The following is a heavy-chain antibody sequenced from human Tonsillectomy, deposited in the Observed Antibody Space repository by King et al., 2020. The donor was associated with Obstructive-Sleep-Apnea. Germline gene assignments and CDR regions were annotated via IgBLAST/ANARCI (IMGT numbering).Heavy chain of an antibody. CDR1: GYTFTIYD. V-gene: IGHV1-8*01. CDR3: ARAYYGSGSYLWFDP. Sequence: VQLVESGAEVKKPGASVKVSCKASGYTFTIYDINWVRQATGQGLEWMGWMNPISGNTGYAQKFQGRVTMTRNTSISTAYLELSNLRSEDTAVYYCARAYYGSGSYLWFDPWGQGTLVSVSS. CDR2: MNPISGNT. D-gene: IGHD3-10*01. J-gene: IGHJ5*02.